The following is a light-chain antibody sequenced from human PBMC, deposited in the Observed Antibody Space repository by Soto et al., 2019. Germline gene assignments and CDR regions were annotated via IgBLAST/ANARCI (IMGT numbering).Light chain of an antibody. Sequence: DIQMTQSPSTLSASVGDRVPITCRASQSISSWLAWYQQKPGKAPKLLIYDASRLESGVPSRFSGSGSGTEFTLTISSLQPDDFATYDCQQYNSYSPRTFGPGTKVDIK. J-gene: IGKJ3*01. CDR1: QSISSW. V-gene: IGKV1-5*01. CDR3: QQYNSYSPRT. CDR2: DAS.